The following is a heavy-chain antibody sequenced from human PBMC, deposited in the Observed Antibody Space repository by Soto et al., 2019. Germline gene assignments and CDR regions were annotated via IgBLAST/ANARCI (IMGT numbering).Heavy chain of an antibody. Sequence: QITLKESGPTLVKPTHTLTLTCTFSGFSLSTSGLGVGWIRQPPGKALEWLALIYWDDDKRYSPSLKSRLTSPKDTSKNQVVFTMTNMDPVDTAAYYCAHSSSGPLLEYWGQGTLVTVSS. CDR3: AHSSSGPLLEY. CDR2: IYWDDDK. D-gene: IGHD3-22*01. CDR1: GFSLSTSGLG. J-gene: IGHJ4*02. V-gene: IGHV2-5*02.